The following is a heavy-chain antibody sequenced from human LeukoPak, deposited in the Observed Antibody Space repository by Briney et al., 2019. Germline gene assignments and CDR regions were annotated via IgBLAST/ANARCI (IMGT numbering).Heavy chain of an antibody. J-gene: IGHJ4*02. CDR2: IWYDGSNK. D-gene: IGHD6-13*01. Sequence: SGGSLRLSCAASGFTFSSYGMHWVRQAPGKGLEWVAVIWYDGSNKYYADSVKGRFTISRDNSKNTLYPQMNSLRAEDTAVYYCAKQTAGGDFDYWGQGTLSPSPQ. V-gene: IGHV3-33*06. CDR1: GFTFSSYG. CDR3: AKQTAGGDFDY.